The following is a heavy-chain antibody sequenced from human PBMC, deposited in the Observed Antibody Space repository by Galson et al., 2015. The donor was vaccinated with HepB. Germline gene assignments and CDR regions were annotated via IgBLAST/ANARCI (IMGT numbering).Heavy chain of an antibody. J-gene: IGHJ6*02. D-gene: IGHD3-9*01. Sequence: PALVKPTQTLTLTCTFSGFSLSTSGMRVSWIRQPPGKALEWLARIDWDDDKFYSTSLKTRLTISKDTSKNQVVLTMTNMDPVDTATYYCARMGHDMAPDVWGQGTTVTVSS. CDR2: IDWDDDK. CDR3: ARMGHDMAPDV. CDR1: GFSLSTSGMR. V-gene: IGHV2-70*04.